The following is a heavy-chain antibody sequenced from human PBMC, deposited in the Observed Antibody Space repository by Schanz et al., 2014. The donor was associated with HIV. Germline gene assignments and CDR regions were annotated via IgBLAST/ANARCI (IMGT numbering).Heavy chain of an antibody. CDR2: ISGGGGKT. D-gene: IGHD3-22*01. CDR1: GFLFSSYG. V-gene: IGHV3-23*01. J-gene: IGHJ4*02. CDR3: ARVRDTYYYDSSAYYLDY. Sequence: EVQLLESGGGLVQPGGSLRLSCAASGFLFSSYGMSWVRQAPGKGLEWVSIISGGGGKTYYADSVKGRFTISRDNSKNTLYLQMNSLRAEDTAVYYCARVRDTYYYDSSAYYLDYWGQGTLVTVSS.